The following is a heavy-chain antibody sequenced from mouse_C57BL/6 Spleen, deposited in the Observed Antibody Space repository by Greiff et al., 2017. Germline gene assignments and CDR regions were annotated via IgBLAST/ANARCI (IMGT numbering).Heavy chain of an antibody. D-gene: IGHD2-14*01. CDR3: AREGGTKPLYWYFDV. J-gene: IGHJ1*03. V-gene: IGHV5-16*01. Sequence: EVHLVESEGGLVQPGSSMKLSCTASGFTFSDYYMAWVRQVPEKGLEWVANINYDGSSTYYLDSLKSRFIISRDNAKNILYLQMSSLKSEDTATYYWAREGGTKPLYWYFDVWGTGTTVTVSS. CDR1: GFTFSDYY. CDR2: INYDGSST.